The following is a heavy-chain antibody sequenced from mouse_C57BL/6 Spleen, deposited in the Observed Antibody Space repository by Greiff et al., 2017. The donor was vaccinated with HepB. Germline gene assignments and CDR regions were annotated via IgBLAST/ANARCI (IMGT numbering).Heavy chain of an antibody. CDR3: TRPYYGSSLYAMDY. Sequence: VQLQQSGPELVKPGASVKISCKASGYTFTDYYMHWVKQSHGKSLEWIGDINPNNGGTSYNQKFKGKATLTVDKSSSTAYMELRSLTSEDSAVYYCTRPYYGSSLYAMDYWGQGASVTVSS. CDR1: GYTFTDYY. J-gene: IGHJ4*01. D-gene: IGHD1-1*01. V-gene: IGHV1-26*01. CDR2: INPNNGGT.